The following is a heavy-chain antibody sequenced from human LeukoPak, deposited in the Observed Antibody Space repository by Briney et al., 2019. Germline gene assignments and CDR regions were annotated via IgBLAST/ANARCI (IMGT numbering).Heavy chain of an antibody. V-gene: IGHV3-23*01. J-gene: IGHJ4*02. CDR2: ITGSGDFT. CDR1: GFTLISYG. D-gene: IGHD3-10*01. CDR3: AKAYGSGSRYYFDY. Sequence: GGSLRLSPAASGFTLISYGMTRVRAAPGKRLEEGSGITGSGDFTNSTDSLKGRFTISRDNSKNTLYLRMTSLRAEDKAVYYCAKAYGSGSRYYFDYWGQGTLVTVSS.